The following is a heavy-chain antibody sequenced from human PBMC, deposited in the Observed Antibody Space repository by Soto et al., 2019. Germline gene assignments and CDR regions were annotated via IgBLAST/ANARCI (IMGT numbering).Heavy chain of an antibody. D-gene: IGHD5-12*01. V-gene: IGHV1-69*01. CDR2: IIPIFGTA. J-gene: IGHJ6*02. CDR3: ARDREMATISYYYYYGMDV. CDR1: GGTFSSYA. Sequence: QVQLVQSGAEVKKPGSSVKVSCKASGGTFSSYAISWVRQAPGQGLEWMGGIIPIFGTANYAQKFQGRVTITADEYTSTAYMELSSLRSEDTAVYYCARDREMATISYYYYYGMDVWGQGTTGTVSS.